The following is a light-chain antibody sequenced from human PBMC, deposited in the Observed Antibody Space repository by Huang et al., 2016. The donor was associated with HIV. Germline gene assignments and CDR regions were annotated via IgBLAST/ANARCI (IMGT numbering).Light chain of an antibody. Sequence: DIQMTQSPSSLSASVGDRVTITCRASQSINNYLNWYQQKPGKAPKLLIYAASSLQSGVPSRFSGSGSGTDFTLTISSLQPEDFTTYYCQQSYNTPLYTFGQGTKLEIK. CDR2: AAS. V-gene: IGKV1-39*01. CDR3: QQSYNTPLYT. J-gene: IGKJ2*01. CDR1: QSINNY.